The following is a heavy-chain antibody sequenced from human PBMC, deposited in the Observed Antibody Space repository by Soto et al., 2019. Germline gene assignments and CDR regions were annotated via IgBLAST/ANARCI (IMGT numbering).Heavy chain of an antibody. Sequence: EVQLLESGGGLVQPGGSLRLSCAASGFTFSSYAMSWVRQAPGKGLEWVSAISCSGGSTYYADSVKGRFTTSRDTSKNTLSLPRNSLRAEDTAVYYWATARREGPSEYIFDYWGQGTLVTVSS. CDR3: ATARREGPSEYIFDY. CDR2: ISCSGGST. J-gene: IGHJ4*02. V-gene: IGHV3-23*01. D-gene: IGHD5-18*01. CDR1: GFTFSSYA.